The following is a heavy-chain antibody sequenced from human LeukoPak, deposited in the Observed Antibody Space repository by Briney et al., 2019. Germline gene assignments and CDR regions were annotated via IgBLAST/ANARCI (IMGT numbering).Heavy chain of an antibody. CDR1: GFTFSDYY. V-gene: IGHV3-11*04. Sequence: KPGGSLRLSCAASGFTFSDYYMSWIRQAPGKGLEWVAYISSSGNTRYYADSVKGRFTISRDNAKNSMYLQMNSLRAEVTAVYYCAWGGIAAFDSWGQGTLVTVSS. D-gene: IGHD2-21*01. CDR2: ISSSGNTR. J-gene: IGHJ4*02. CDR3: AWGGIAAFDS.